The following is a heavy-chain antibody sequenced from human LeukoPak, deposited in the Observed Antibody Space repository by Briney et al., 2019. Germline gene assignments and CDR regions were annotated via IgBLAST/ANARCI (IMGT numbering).Heavy chain of an antibody. Sequence: GGSLRLSCEASGFTFSTFPMHWVRQTPDKGLEWVAVISDDGRDIYYADSMKGRFTISRDNSKNTLYLQMNSLSPEDTAVVYCARVGRVSIYPSYMDVWGKGTTVTVSS. CDR3: ARVGRVSIYPSYMDV. V-gene: IGHV3-30*04. CDR1: GFTFSTFP. CDR2: ISDDGRDI. D-gene: IGHD6-6*01. J-gene: IGHJ6*03.